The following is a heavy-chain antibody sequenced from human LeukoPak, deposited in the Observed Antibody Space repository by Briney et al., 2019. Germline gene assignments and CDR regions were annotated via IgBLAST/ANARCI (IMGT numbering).Heavy chain of an antibody. CDR1: GYTFTGYY. V-gene: IGHV1-2*06. CDR2: INPNSGGT. D-gene: IGHD1-26*01. CDR3: ATGGSGSYLPYYMDV. J-gene: IGHJ6*03. Sequence: ASVKVSCKASGYTFTGYYMHWVRQAPGQGLEWMGRINPNSGGTNYAQKFQGRVTMTRDTSISTAYMELSRLRSDDTAVYYCATGGSGSYLPYYMDVWGKGTTVTVSS.